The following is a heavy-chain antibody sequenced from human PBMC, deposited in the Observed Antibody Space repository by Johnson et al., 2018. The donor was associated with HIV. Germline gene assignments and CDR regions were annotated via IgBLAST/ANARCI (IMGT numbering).Heavy chain of an antibody. Sequence: QVQLVESGGGVVQPGRSLRLSCAASGFTFSSYAMHWVRQAPGKGLEWVAVISYDGSNKYYADSVKGRFTISRDNSKNTLYLQMNSLRAEDTAVYYCAKTAGWGYSGSSGAFDIWGQGTMVTVSS. V-gene: IGHV3-30*04. CDR3: AKTAGWGYSGSSGAFDI. D-gene: IGHD6-6*01. CDR1: GFTFSSYA. J-gene: IGHJ3*02. CDR2: ISYDGSNK.